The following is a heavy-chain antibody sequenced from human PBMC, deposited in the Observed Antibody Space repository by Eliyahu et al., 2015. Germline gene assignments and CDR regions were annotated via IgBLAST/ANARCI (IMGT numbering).Heavy chain of an antibody. Sequence: EVKKPGSSVKVSCKASGGTFSSYAISWVRQAPGQGLEWMGGIIPIFGTANYAQKFQGRVTITADESTSTAYMELSSLRSEDTAVYYCARDRYDSSGYYPLTNWFDPWGQGTLVTASS. CDR3: ARDRYDSSGYYPLTNWFDP. CDR1: GGTFSSYA. J-gene: IGHJ5*02. V-gene: IGHV1-69*01. D-gene: IGHD3-22*01. CDR2: IIPIFGTA.